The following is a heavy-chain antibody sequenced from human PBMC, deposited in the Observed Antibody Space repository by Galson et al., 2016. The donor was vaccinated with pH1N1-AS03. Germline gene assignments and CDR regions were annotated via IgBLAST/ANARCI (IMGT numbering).Heavy chain of an antibody. D-gene: IGHD1-14*01. V-gene: IGHV3-21*01. CDR3: ARDRYGGNFGMDV. CDR2: ITSSSSSI. J-gene: IGHJ6*02. CDR1: GFTFSRYS. Sequence: FLRLSCAGSGFTFSRYSLNWVRQAPGKGLEWVSSITSSSSSIYYADSVKGRFTISRDNAKNSLYLQMNSLRAEDTAVYFCARDRYGGNFGMDVWGQGTTVTVSS.